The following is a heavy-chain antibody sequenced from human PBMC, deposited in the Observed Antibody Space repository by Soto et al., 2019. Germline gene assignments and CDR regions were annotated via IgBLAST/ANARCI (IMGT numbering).Heavy chain of an antibody. CDR2: ISDSGSNT. CDR3: AKNSGTYSFDAFDI. Sequence: PGGSLRLSCTASGFAFSNYAMTWVRQVPGKGLEWVSVISDSGSNTYYTDSVKGRFTISRDNSKNTLYLLMKSLRAEDTALYYCAKNSGTYSFDAFDIRGQGTKVTVSS. J-gene: IGHJ3*02. V-gene: IGHV3-23*01. CDR1: GFAFSNYA. D-gene: IGHD1-26*01.